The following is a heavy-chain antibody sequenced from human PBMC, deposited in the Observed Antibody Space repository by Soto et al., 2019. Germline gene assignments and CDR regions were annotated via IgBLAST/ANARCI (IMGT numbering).Heavy chain of an antibody. D-gene: IGHD3-3*01. V-gene: IGHV4-34*01. CDR1: VGSFSGYY. CDR2: INHSGST. CDR3: ARMYYDFWSGSNGMDV. Sequence: SFTCAVSVGSFSGYYWRWSRQPPGKGLEWIGEINHSGSTNYNPSLKSRVTISVDTSKNQFSLKLSSVTAADTAVYYRARMYYDFWSGSNGMDVWGQGTTVTVSS. J-gene: IGHJ6*02.